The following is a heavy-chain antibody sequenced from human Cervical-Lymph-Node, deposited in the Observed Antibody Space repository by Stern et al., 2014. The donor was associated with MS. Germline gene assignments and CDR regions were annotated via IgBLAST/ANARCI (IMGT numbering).Heavy chain of an antibody. V-gene: IGHV1-69*01. CDR1: GGTFTSYA. D-gene: IGHD4-23*01. CDR3: ARDGRGNFFYFDL. CDR2: IIPIFGTI. J-gene: IGHJ2*01. Sequence: QVQLVESGAEMKTPGSSVKVSCKASGGTFTSYAINWVRQAPGQGLEWMGGIIPIFGTITYAQNFQGRVTITADESTGTAYMELTGLTSEDTAVFYCARDGRGNFFYFDLWGRGTLVTVSS.